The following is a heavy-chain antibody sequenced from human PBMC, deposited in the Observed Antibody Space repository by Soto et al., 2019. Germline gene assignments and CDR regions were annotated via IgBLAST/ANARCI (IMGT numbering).Heavy chain of an antibody. CDR2: IIPIFGTA. CDR3: AREGYNWNDGADYYYYGMDV. D-gene: IGHD1-20*01. V-gene: IGHV1-69*13. Sequence: SVKVSCKASGGTFSSYAISWVRQAPGQGLEWMGGIIPIFGTANYAQKFQGRVKITADESTSTAYMEMSSLRSEDTAVYYCAREGYNWNDGADYYYYGMDVWGQGTTVTVSS. CDR1: GGTFSSYA. J-gene: IGHJ6*02.